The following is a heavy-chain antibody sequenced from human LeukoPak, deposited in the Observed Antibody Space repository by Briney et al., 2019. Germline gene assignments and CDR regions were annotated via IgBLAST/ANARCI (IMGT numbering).Heavy chain of an antibody. J-gene: IGHJ4*02. V-gene: IGHV3-21*01. CDR2: ISSGGNYI. CDR1: GLTFSSYS. CDR3: ARGYSSTWATGY. Sequence: GGSLRLSCAASGLTFSSYSMTWVRQAPGKGLQWVSSISSGGNYIYYADSLKGRFTISRDNAKNSLYLQMNSLRVEDTAVYYCARGYSSTWATGYWGQGTQVPVSS. D-gene: IGHD6-13*01.